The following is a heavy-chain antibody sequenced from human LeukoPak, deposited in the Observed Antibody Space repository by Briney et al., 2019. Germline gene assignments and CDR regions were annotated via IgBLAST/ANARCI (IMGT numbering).Heavy chain of an antibody. J-gene: IGHJ4*02. Sequence: GGSLRLSCAASGVTFSSYGMHWVRQAPGKGLEWVANINQDGSGKYYVDSVKGRFTISRDNAKTSQSLQMNSLRAEDTAVYYCANIRCSGGSCYYFDNWGQGTLVTVSS. V-gene: IGHV3-7*03. D-gene: IGHD2-15*01. CDR3: ANIRCSGGSCYYFDN. CDR1: GVTFSSYG. CDR2: INQDGSGK.